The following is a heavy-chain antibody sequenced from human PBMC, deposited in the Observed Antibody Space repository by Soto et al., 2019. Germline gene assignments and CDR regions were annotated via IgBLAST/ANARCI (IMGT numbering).Heavy chain of an antibody. V-gene: IGHV1-18*01. CDR2: IIAYNGNT. J-gene: IGHJ5*02. CDR3: ARLRTNWFDP. CDR1: GGTFSSYA. Sequence: ASVKVSCKASGGTFSSYAISWVRQAPGQGLEWMGWIIAYNGNTNYAQKLQGRVTMTTDTSTSTAYMELRSLRSDDTAVYYCARLRTNWFDPWGQGTLVTVSS. D-gene: IGHD3-3*01.